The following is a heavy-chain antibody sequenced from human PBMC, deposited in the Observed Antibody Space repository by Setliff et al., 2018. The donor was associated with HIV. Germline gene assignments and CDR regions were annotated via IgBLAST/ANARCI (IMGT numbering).Heavy chain of an antibody. CDR1: GASISSYC. J-gene: IGHJ4*02. CDR3: EVAGQ. CDR2: IFASGET. Sequence: PSETLSLTCTVSGASISSYCWNWIRQPPGKGLEWIGFIFASGETKYNPSLQSRVTISIDTSKNQFSLKLSSVIAADTAMYYCEVAGQWGQGTLVTVSS. V-gene: IGHV4-4*09. D-gene: IGHD6-19*01.